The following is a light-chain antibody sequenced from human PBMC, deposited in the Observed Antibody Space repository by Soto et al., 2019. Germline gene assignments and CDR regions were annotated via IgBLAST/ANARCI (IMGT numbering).Light chain of an antibody. V-gene: IGKV3-20*01. CDR1: QSFTSIY. CDR3: QHYGGSQGT. J-gene: IGKJ1*01. Sequence: VLTQSPGTLSLSPGERATLSCRAGQSFTSIYGAWYHQKPGRPARRLIYGAFSRAAGSADRFSGSGSGTDFTLTISRLEPEDFAVYYCQHYGGSQGTFGQGTKVDIK. CDR2: GAF.